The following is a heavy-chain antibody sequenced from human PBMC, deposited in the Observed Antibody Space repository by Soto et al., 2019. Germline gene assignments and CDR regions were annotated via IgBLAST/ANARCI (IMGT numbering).Heavy chain of an antibody. Sequence: SETLSLTCTVSGGSISSYYWSWIRQPPGKGLEWIGYIYYSGSTNSNPSLKSRVTISVDTSKNQFSLKLSSVTAADTAVSYCARHAAGASQCLLGLLGYYIDYWGQGTLVTVSS. D-gene: IGHD7-27*01. CDR2: IYYSGST. J-gene: IGHJ4*02. V-gene: IGHV4-59*01. CDR1: GGSISSYY. CDR3: ARHAAGASQCLLGLLGYYIDY.